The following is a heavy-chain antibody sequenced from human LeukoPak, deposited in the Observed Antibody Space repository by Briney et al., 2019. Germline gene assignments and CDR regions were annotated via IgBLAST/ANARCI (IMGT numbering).Heavy chain of an antibody. J-gene: IGHJ4*02. V-gene: IGHV4-59*01. CDR3: ARIRVPAAIVDY. CDR1: GGSISSYY. D-gene: IGHD2-2*01. CDR2: IHYTGST. Sequence: KTSETLSLTCTVSGGSISSYYWSWIRQSPGKGLECIGYIHYTGSTNYNPSLKSRVTISVDTSKNQFSLKLSSVTAADTAVYYCARIRVPAAIVDYWGRGTLVTVSS.